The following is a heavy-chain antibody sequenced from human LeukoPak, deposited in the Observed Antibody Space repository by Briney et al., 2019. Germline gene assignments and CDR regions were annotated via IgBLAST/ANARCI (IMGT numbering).Heavy chain of an antibody. V-gene: IGHV4-59*11. D-gene: IGHD1-26*01. CDR3: ARGVLGAVDY. Sequence: SETLSLTCTVSGGSISNHYWSWIRQPPGRGLEWIGYIYSSGSTKYNPSLESRVAMSVDMSKNQFSLKVSSVTAADTAVYYCARGVLGAVDYWGQGTLVTVSS. J-gene: IGHJ4*02. CDR1: GGSISNHY. CDR2: IYSSGST.